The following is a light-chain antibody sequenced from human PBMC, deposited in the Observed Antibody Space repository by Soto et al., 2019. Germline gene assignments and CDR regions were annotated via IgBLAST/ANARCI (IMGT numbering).Light chain of an antibody. V-gene: IGLV2-8*01. CDR2: DVS. CDR3: SSYAGSNNL. Sequence: QSVLTQPPSASGSPGQSVTISCTGTSSDVGGYNYVSWYQQHPGKAPKLMIYDVSKRPSGVPDRFSGSKSGNTASLTVSGLQAEDEADCYCSSYAGSNNLFGGGTKLTVL. J-gene: IGLJ2*01. CDR1: SSDVGGYNY.